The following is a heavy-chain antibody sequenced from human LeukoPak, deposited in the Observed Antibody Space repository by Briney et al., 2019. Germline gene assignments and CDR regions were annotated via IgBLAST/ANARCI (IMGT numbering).Heavy chain of an antibody. V-gene: IGHV3-23*01. Sequence: GGSLRLSCAASGFTFSSYGMSWVRQAPGKGLEWVSAISGSGGSTYYADSVKGRFTISRDNSKNTLYLQMNSLRAEDTAVYYCAKDLSFYGSGSYYPFDYWGQGTLVTVSS. J-gene: IGHJ4*02. CDR1: GFTFSSYG. CDR3: AKDLSFYGSGSYYPFDY. CDR2: ISGSGGST. D-gene: IGHD3-10*01.